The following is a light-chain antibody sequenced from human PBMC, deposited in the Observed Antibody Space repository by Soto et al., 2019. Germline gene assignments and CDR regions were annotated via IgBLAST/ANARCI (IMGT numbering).Light chain of an antibody. J-gene: IGKJ4*01. CDR1: QSITKF. Sequence: DIQMTQSPSSLSASVGDTVTITCRASQSITKFLNWYQQKPGMAARLLIYAASNLQSGVPSRFSGSGSGTDFTLTISSLQPEDFVTYYCQQSDSTPLTFGGGTKVDIK. CDR2: AAS. CDR3: QQSDSTPLT. V-gene: IGKV1-39*01.